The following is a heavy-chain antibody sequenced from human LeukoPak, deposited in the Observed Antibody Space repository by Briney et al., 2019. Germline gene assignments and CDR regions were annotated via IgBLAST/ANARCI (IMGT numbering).Heavy chain of an antibody. V-gene: IGHV1-2*02. CDR2: INPNSGVT. J-gene: IGHJ5*02. CDR1: GYMFSDYF. Sequence: ASVKVSCKASGYMFSDYFMYWVRQAPGQGLEWMGWINPNSGVTNYAQRFQGRVTLTRDSSISTSYMDLSRLTSDDTAVYYCARDLREATTTRGWFDPWGQGTLVTVFS. CDR3: ARDLREATTTRGWFDP. D-gene: IGHD1-1*01.